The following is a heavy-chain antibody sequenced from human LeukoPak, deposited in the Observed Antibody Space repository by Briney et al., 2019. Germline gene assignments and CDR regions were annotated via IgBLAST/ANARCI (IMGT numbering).Heavy chain of an antibody. J-gene: IGHJ4*02. CDR3: TRDKAY. V-gene: IGHV3-21*01. Sequence: GGSPRLSCAASGFAFSSYSMNWVRQAPGKGLEWVSSIRSTSSHIYYADSVRGRFTISRDNAKNSLYLQMNSLRVEDTAVYYCTRDKAYWGQGTLVTVSS. CDR1: GFAFSSYS. CDR2: IRSTSSHI.